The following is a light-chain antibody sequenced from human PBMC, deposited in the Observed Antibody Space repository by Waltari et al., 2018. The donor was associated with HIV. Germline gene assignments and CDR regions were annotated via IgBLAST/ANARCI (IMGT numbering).Light chain of an antibody. CDR2: DVT. V-gene: IGLV2-14*03. J-gene: IGLJ3*02. CDR1: SVDVGSDNK. CDR3: TSFTRSSAWV. Sequence: QPALTQPAPVSGSLGKPITSSRTGTSVDVGSDNKSSWYQQHPGKAPKIIIYDVTNRPSGVSNRFSGSKSGNTASLTISGLQAEDEADYYCTSFTRSSAWVFGGGTMLTVL.